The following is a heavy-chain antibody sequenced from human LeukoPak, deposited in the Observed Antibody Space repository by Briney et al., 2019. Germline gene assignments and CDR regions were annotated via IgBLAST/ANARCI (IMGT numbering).Heavy chain of an antibody. CDR2: ISSSSSYR. J-gene: IGHJ4*02. Sequence: PGGSLRLSCAASGFTFSSYSMNWVRQAPGNGLEWVSSISSSSSYRYYADSVKGRFTISRDNAKNSLYLQMNSLRAEDTAVYYCARASAVAGTRHYWGQGTLVTVSS. CDR3: ARASAVAGTRHY. V-gene: IGHV3-21*01. D-gene: IGHD6-19*01. CDR1: GFTFSSYS.